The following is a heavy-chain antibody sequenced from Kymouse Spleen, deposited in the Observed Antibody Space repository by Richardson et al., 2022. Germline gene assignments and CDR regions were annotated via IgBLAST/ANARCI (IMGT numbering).Heavy chain of an antibody. D-gene: IGHD1-7*01. CDR1: GFTFSSYG. CDR3: ARERYNWNYGYYYYGMDV. Sequence: QVQLVESGGGVVQPGRSLRLSCAASGFTFSSYGMHWVRQAPGKGLEWVAVIWYDGSNKYYADSVKGRFTISRDNSKNTLYLQMNSLRAEDTAVYYCARERYNWNYGYYYYGMDVWGQGTTVTVSS. CDR2: IWYDGSNK. J-gene: IGHJ6*02. V-gene: IGHV3-33*01.